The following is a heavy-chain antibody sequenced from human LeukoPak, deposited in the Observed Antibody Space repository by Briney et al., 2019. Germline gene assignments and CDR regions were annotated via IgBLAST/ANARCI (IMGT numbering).Heavy chain of an antibody. Sequence: GGSLRLSCAASGFTFSSYAMSWVRQAPGKGLEWDSAISGSGGSTYYADSVKGRFTISRDNSKNTLYLQMNSLRAEDTAVYYCAKGGYYYDSSGYYSYFQHWGQGTLVTVSS. J-gene: IGHJ1*01. D-gene: IGHD3-22*01. CDR2: ISGSGGST. CDR3: AKGGYYYDSSGYYSYFQH. CDR1: GFTFSSYA. V-gene: IGHV3-23*01.